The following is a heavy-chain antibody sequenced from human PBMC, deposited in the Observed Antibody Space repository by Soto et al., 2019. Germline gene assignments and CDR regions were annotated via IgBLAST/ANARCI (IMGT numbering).Heavy chain of an antibody. Sequence: QVQLMQSGAEVKKPGASVRVSCVASGYTFTSYYMHWVRQAPGQGREWLGVIKLSGGSTTYAQRFQGRVTVTRDTSTSTVYMELRSLRSEDTAVYHCAREGNSYSGMDVWGQGTTVTVS. CDR1: GYTFTSYY. CDR2: IKLSGGST. CDR3: AREGNSYSGMDV. J-gene: IGHJ6*02. V-gene: IGHV1-46*01.